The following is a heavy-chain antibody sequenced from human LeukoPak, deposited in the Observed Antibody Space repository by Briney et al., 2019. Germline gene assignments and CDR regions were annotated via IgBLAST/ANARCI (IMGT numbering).Heavy chain of an antibody. D-gene: IGHD6-19*01. CDR3: TRLRADTSGGYYYFMDV. Sequence: GGSLRLSCAASGFIFNDSAMHWVRQASGKGLEWVGRIRSKVNNYLTRYGASMKGRFTISRDDSKNTTYLQMNSLKTEDTAVYYCTRLRADTSGGYYYFMDVWGKGTTVTVSS. J-gene: IGHJ6*03. V-gene: IGHV3-73*01. CDR2: IRSKVNNYLT. CDR1: GFIFNDSA.